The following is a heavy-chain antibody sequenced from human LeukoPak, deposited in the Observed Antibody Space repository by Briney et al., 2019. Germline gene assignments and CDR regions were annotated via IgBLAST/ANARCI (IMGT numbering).Heavy chain of an antibody. V-gene: IGHV1-18*01. CDR1: GYTFTSYG. J-gene: IGHJ4*02. D-gene: IGHD6-19*01. CDR2: ISAYNGNT. CDR3: ATSPSGWPLYFDY. Sequence: ASVKVSCKASGYTFTSYGISWVRQAPGQGLEWMGWISAYNGNTNYAQKLQGRVTMTEDTSTDTAYMELSSLRSEDTAVYYCATSPSGWPLYFDYWGQGTLVTVSS.